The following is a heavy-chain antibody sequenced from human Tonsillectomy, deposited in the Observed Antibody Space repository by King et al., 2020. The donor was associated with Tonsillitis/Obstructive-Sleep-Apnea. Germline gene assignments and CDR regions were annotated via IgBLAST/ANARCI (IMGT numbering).Heavy chain of an antibody. V-gene: IGHV3-49*04. Sequence: VQLVESGGGLVQPGRSLRLSCRASGFTFGDYAMSWVRQAPGKGLEWVGFIGSRAYGGTTEYAASVKGRFTISRDDSKTTAYLQMNSLRTEDTAMSYCAGXXLTARNSWXXGTLVTVXS. CDR2: IGSRAYGGTT. J-gene: IGHJ4*02. CDR1: GFTFGDYA. D-gene: IGHD6-6*01. CDR3: AGXXLTARNS.